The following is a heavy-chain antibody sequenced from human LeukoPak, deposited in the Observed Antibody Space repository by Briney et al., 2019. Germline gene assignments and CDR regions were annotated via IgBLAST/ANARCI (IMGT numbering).Heavy chain of an antibody. V-gene: IGHV3-30-3*01. J-gene: IGHJ2*01. CDR3: ARGVVTPDWYFDL. CDR2: ISYDGSNK. Sequence: RSLRLSCAASGFTFSSYAMHWVRQAPGKGLEWVAVISYDGSNKYYADSVKGRFTISRDNSKNTLYLQMNSLRAEDTAVYYCARGVVTPDWYFDLWGRGTLVTVSS. D-gene: IGHD4-23*01. CDR1: GFTFSSYA.